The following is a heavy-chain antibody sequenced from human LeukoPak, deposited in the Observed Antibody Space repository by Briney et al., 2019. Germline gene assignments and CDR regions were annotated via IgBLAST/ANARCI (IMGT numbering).Heavy chain of an antibody. Sequence: PSETLSLTCTVSGVSINSGNYYWSWIRQPAGKGLEWIGRIYTSGSTNYNPSLKSRVTISVDTSKNQFSLNLISVTAADTAVYYCARHSGTTVVTVFDYWGQGTLVTVSS. V-gene: IGHV4-61*02. CDR3: ARHSGTTVVTVFDY. D-gene: IGHD4-23*01. CDR2: IYTSGST. J-gene: IGHJ4*02. CDR1: GVSINSGNYY.